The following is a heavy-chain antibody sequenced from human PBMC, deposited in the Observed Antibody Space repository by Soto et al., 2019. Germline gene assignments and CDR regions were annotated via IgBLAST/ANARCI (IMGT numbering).Heavy chain of an antibody. D-gene: IGHD2-2*01. V-gene: IGHV4-59*08. J-gene: IGHJ4*02. Sequence: ALETPSLPCTVSCGSISSYYWSWIRQPPGKGLEWIGYIYYSGSTNYTPPLKSRVTISVDTSKNQFSLKLSSVTAADTAVYYCARHRYCSSTSCADIDYWGQGTLVTVSS. CDR1: CGSISSYY. CDR3: ARHRYCSSTSCADIDY. CDR2: IYYSGST.